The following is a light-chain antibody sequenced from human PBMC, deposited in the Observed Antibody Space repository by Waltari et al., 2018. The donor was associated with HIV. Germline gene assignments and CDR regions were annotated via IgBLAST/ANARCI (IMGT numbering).Light chain of an antibody. CDR3: QVWDSSSDPLV. CDR1: HIGRKS. CDR2: DDS. J-gene: IGLJ3*02. Sequence: SSVLTHPPPVSVAPGQTARITGGGTHIGRKSVHVYQQKPGPAPVLVVSDDSDRTSGITERFCGSNSGNTATLTISRVEAGDEADYYCQVWDSSSDPLVFGGGTTLTVL. V-gene: IGLV3-21*02.